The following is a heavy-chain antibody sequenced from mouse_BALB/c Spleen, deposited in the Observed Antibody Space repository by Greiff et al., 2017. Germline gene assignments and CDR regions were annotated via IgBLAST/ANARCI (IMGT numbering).Heavy chain of an antibody. CDR1: GFTFSSFG. V-gene: IGHV5-17*02. CDR3: ARNDDYAAMDY. CDR2: ISSGSSTI. D-gene: IGHD2-4*01. Sequence: DVKLVESGGGLVQPGGSRKLSCAASGFTFSSFGMHWVRQAPEKGLEWVAYISSGSSTIYYADTVKGRFTISRDNPKNTLFLQMTSLRSEDTAMYYCARNDDYAAMDYWGQGTSVTVSS. J-gene: IGHJ4*01.